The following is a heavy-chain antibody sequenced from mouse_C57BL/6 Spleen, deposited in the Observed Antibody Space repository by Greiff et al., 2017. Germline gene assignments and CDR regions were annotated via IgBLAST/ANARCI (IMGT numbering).Heavy chain of an antibody. CDR2: ISDGGSYT. Sequence: DVMLVESGGGLVKPGGSLKLSCAASGFTFSSYAMSWVRQTPEKRLEWVATISDGGSYTYYPDNVKGRFTISRDNAKNNLYLQMSHLKSEDTAMYYCARFITPGYFDVWGTGTTVTVSS. D-gene: IGHD1-1*01. V-gene: IGHV5-4*03. J-gene: IGHJ1*03. CDR1: GFTFSSYA. CDR3: ARFITPGYFDV.